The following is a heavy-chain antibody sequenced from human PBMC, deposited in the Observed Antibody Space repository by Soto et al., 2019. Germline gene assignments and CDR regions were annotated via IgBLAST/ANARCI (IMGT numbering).Heavy chain of an antibody. D-gene: IGHD6-19*01. CDR3: ARAVEGHFDY. Sequence: EVQLVESGGGLVQPGGSLRLSCAASGFRFSIYSMNWVRQAPGKGLEWSAYITGDTNRIKYADSVKGRFTISRDNAKNSVDLQMNSLRDEDTAVYYCARAVEGHFDYGGQGTVVTVSS. V-gene: IGHV3-48*02. J-gene: IGHJ4*02. CDR2: ITGDTNRI. CDR1: GFRFSIYS.